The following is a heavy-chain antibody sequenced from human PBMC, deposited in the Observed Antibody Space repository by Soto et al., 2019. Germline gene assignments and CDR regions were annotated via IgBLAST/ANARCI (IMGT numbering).Heavy chain of an antibody. Sequence: SETLSLTCSVSGGSITSTIDYWGWIRQSPGKGLEWIGNIYYDGSTFYNPSLKSRVTISVDTSKNQFSLKMTSVTAADTAVYYCATANWSHHYFDPWGQGTLVTVSS. D-gene: IGHD1-1*01. CDR2: IYYDGST. CDR3: ATANWSHHYFDP. V-gene: IGHV4-39*01. CDR1: GGSITSTIDY. J-gene: IGHJ5*02.